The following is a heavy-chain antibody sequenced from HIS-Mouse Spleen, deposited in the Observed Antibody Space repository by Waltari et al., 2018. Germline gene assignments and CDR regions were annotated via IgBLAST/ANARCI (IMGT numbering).Heavy chain of an antibody. CDR2: IYYSGST. CDR1: GGSISSYY. J-gene: IGHJ6*02. CDR3: ARVRDSSSSYYYYYGMDV. D-gene: IGHD6-6*01. V-gene: IGHV4-59*01. Sequence: QVQLQESGPGLVKPSETLSLTCTVTGGSISSYYWSWIRQPPGKGLEWIGYIYYSGSTNYNPSLKSRVTISVDTSKNQFSLKLSSVTAADTAVYYCARVRDSSSSYYYYYGMDVWGQGTTVTVSS.